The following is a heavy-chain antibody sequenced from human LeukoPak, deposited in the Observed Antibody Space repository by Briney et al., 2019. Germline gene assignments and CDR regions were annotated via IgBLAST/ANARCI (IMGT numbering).Heavy chain of an antibody. V-gene: IGHV1-24*01. D-gene: IGHD3-9*01. Sequence: ASVKVSCKVSEYTLTELSMHWVRQAPGKGLEWMGGFDPEDGETIYAQKFQGRVTMTEDTSTDTAYMELSSLRSEDTAVYYCATEYDILTGYYSRPEYFQHWGQGTLVTVSS. CDR1: EYTLTELS. CDR3: ATEYDILTGYYSRPEYFQH. CDR2: FDPEDGET. J-gene: IGHJ1*01.